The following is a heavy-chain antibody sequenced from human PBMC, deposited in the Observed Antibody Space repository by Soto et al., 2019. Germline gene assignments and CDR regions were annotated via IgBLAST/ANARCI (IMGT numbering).Heavy chain of an antibody. Sequence: GESLKISCRGSGYDFNTNWFGWVRQLPGRGLEWVGIMYPGDSDTRYNPSLQGHVTLSVDVTVSTAFLQRRSLETSDTGMYFCARLPRDCNKTSCYYADHWGQGTQVTVSS. J-gene: IGHJ4*02. CDR3: ARLPRDCNKTSCYYADH. D-gene: IGHD3-3*01. CDR2: MYPGDSDT. CDR1: GYDFNTNW. V-gene: IGHV5-51*01.